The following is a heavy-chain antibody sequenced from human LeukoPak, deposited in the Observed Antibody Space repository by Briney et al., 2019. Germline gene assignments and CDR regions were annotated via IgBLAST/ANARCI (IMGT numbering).Heavy chain of an antibody. CDR3: ARLGSSGTHFDY. D-gene: IGHD6-6*01. CDR1: GGSISSSSYY. Sequence: SETLSLTCTVSGGSISSSSYYWGWIRQPPGKGLEWIGSIYYSGSTYYNPSLKSRVTISVDTSKNQFSLKLSSVTAADTAVYYCARLGSSGTHFDYWGQGTLVTVSS. CDR2: IYYSGST. V-gene: IGHV4-39*01. J-gene: IGHJ4*02.